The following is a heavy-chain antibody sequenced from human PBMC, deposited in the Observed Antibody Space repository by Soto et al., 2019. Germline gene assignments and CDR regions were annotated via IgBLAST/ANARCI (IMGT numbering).Heavy chain of an antibody. J-gene: IGHJ4*02. D-gene: IGHD3-22*01. CDR3: ARDLHFGNYDSTGYYRFDN. V-gene: IGHV3-23*01. CDR1: GFTFSSYA. Sequence: EVQLLESGGDLVQPGGSLRLSCAASGFTFSSYAMTWVRQAPGKGLDWVSGSSGFGGVTDYADSVKGRFTVSRDNSKDTLYLQMNRLRAEDTAVYYCARDLHFGNYDSTGYYRFDNWGQGTLVTVSS. CDR2: SSGFGGVT.